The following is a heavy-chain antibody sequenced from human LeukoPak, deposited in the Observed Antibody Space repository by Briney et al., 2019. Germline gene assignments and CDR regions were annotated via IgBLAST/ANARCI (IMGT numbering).Heavy chain of an antibody. D-gene: IGHD4-11*01. CDR1: GFTFSDYD. CDR2: ISSSGSTI. J-gene: IGHJ4*02. Sequence: GGSLRLSCAASGFTFSDYDMSWIRQAPGKGLEWVSYISSSGSTIYYADSVKGRFTISRDNAKNSLYLQMNRLRADEDTAVYYCARDNSNLDYWGQGTLVSVSS. CDR3: ARDNSNLDY. V-gene: IGHV3-11*04.